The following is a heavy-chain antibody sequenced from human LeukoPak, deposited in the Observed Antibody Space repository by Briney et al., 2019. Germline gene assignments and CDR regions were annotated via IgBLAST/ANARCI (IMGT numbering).Heavy chain of an antibody. CDR1: GFTFGDYA. J-gene: IGHJ4*02. CDR2: IRSKAYGGTT. D-gene: IGHD3-10*01. V-gene: IGHV3-49*03. CDR3: TRHYGSGSYRFDY. Sequence: GGSLRLSCTPSGFTFGDYAMSWFRQASGKGLEWVGFIRSKAYGGTTDYAASVKGRFTISRDDSKSIAYLQMNSLKTEDTAVYYCTRHYGSGSYRFDYWGQGTLVTVSS.